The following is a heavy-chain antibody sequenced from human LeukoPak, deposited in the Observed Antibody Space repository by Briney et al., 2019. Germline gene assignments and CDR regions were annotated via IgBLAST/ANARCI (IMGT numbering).Heavy chain of an antibody. D-gene: IGHD2-15*01. Sequence: GGSLRLSCAASGFTFSSYWMHWVRQVPGKGLVWVARINPGGSSITYADSVKGRFTISRDNAKNTLYLQMNSLRAEDTAVYYCAKAHPLIVVVVAATPLDYWGQGTLVTVSS. V-gene: IGHV3-74*01. CDR1: GFTFSSYW. CDR2: INPGGSSI. CDR3: AKAHPLIVVVVAATPLDY. J-gene: IGHJ4*02.